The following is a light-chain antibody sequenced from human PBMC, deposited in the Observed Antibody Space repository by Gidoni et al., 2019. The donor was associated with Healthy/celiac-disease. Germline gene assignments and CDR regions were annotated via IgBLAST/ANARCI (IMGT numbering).Light chain of an antibody. CDR3: QQYGSSTLIT. J-gene: IGKJ5*01. V-gene: IGKV3-20*01. CDR2: GAS. CDR1: QSVSSSY. Sequence: EIVLTQSPGTLSLSPGERATLPCRASQSVSSSYLAWYQQKPGQAPRLLIYGASSRATGIPDRFSGSGSGTEFTLTISRLEPEDFAVYYCQQYGSSTLITFGQGTRLEIK.